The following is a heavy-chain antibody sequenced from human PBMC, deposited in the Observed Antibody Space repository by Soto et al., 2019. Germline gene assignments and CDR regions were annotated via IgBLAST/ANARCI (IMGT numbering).Heavy chain of an antibody. CDR2: ISSSSSTT. CDR1: GFTFSSYS. Sequence: EVQLVESGGGLVQPGGSLRLSCAASGFTFSSYSMNWVHQAPGKGLAWVSYISSSSSTTYYADSVKGRFTITRDNAKNALYLQMNSLRAEDTAVYYCARDHVVVVAANAYWGQGTLVTVSS. D-gene: IGHD2-15*01. CDR3: ARDHVVVVAANAY. V-gene: IGHV3-48*01. J-gene: IGHJ4*02.